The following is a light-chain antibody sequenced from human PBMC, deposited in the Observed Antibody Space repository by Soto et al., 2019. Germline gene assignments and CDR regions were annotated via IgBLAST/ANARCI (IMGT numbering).Light chain of an antibody. CDR2: EAS. Sequence: DIQMTQSPSTLSASVGDRVTVTCRASQSIGSWLAWYQQRPGKAPNLLIYEASILAPGVSLRFSGRGSGTEFTLTIDSLQPDDFATYYCQYYRPYSRTYGQGTKVEIK. V-gene: IGKV1-5*03. CDR3: QYYRPYSRT. J-gene: IGKJ1*01. CDR1: QSIGSW.